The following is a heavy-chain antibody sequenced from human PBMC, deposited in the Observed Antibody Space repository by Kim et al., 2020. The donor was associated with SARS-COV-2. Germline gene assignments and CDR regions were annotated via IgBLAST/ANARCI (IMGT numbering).Heavy chain of an antibody. CDR1: GFTFSSYA. CDR3: AKVSTMIVVGAKGFDY. J-gene: IGHJ4*02. V-gene: IGHV3-23*01. CDR2: ISGSGGST. Sequence: GGSLRLSCAASGFTFSSYAMSWVRQAPGKGLEWVSAISGSGGSTYYADSVKGRFTISRDNSKNTLYLQMNSLRAEDTAVYYCAKVSTMIVVGAKGFDYWGQGTLVTVSS. D-gene: IGHD3-22*01.